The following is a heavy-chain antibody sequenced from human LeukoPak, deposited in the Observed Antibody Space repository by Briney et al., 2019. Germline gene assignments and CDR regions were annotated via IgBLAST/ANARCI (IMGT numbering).Heavy chain of an antibody. CDR2: IYTSGST. CDR3: ARADYYDSSGYYVKFDY. Sequence: PSETLSLTCTVSGGSISSYYWSWIRQPAGKGLEGIGRIYTSGSTNYNPSLKSRVTMSVDMSKNQFSLKLSSVTAADTAVYYCARADYYDSSGYYVKFDYWGQGTLVTVSS. J-gene: IGHJ4*02. D-gene: IGHD3-22*01. CDR1: GGSISSYY. V-gene: IGHV4-4*07.